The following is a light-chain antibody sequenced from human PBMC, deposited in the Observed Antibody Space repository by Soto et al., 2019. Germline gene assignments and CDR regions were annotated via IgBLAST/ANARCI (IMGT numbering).Light chain of an antibody. CDR2: CAS. V-gene: IGKV4-1*01. J-gene: IGKJ4*01. CDR3: QHYHSNPEPT. CDR1: RILLYISNNKNY. Sequence: ILMTQSTDSLAVSLGEMSTINCKSSRILLYISNNKNYLACYQQKPGHPPKLLIYCASTRASGVPPRFPGSGSGTAFTLTISHLQAEDVAVYHCQHYHSNPEPTFGGGTNVDI.